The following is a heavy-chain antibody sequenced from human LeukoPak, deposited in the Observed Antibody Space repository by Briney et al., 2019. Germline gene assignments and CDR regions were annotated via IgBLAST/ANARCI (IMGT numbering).Heavy chain of an antibody. CDR1: GFTFSSYS. V-gene: IGHV3-21*01. D-gene: IGHD1-14*01. CDR3: ASSNPDAFDI. J-gene: IGHJ3*02. CDR2: ISSSSSYI. Sequence: PGGSLRLSCAASGFTFSSYSMNWVRQAPGKGLEWVSSISSSSSYIYFADSVKGRFTISRDNAKNSLYLQMNSLRAEDTAVYYCASSNPDAFDIWGQGTMVTVSS.